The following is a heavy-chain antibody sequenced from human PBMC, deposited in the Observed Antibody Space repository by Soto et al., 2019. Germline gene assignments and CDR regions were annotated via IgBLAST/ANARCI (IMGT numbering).Heavy chain of an antibody. Sequence: SETLSLTCTVSGGSISGYYWSWIRQPPGKGLEWIGYMYNTGSTVYNPSFKSRVTISVDTSKNQFSLKLNSVTAADTAVYYCAKDRHRSGSPHPFDYWGQGTLVTVSS. V-gene: IGHV4-59*01. CDR2: MYNTGST. CDR3: AKDRHRSGSPHPFDY. D-gene: IGHD3-22*01. J-gene: IGHJ4*02. CDR1: GGSISGYY.